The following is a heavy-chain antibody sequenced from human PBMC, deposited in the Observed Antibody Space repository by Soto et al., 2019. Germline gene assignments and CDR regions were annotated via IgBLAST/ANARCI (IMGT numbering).Heavy chain of an antibody. CDR1: GFTFGSCG. CDR2: VSPHGANT. CDR3: ATEGARTTWNFDY. J-gene: IGHJ4*02. V-gene: IGHV3-23*01. Sequence: GGSLRLSCVASGFTFGSCGMNWVRQAPGKGLEWVAGVSPHGANTYYADSVRGRFIISRDDSRNTVSLDMNSLRGDDSAVYYCATEGARTTWNFDYWGQGTVVTVSS. D-gene: IGHD1-1*01.